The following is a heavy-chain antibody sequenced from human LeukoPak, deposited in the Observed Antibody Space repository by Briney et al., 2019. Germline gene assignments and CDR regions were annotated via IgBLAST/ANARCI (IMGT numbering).Heavy chain of an antibody. D-gene: IGHD2-15*01. Sequence: GGSLRLSCAASGFTFSSYVMSWVRQAPGKGLEWVSDISGSGITTYYADSVKGRITISRDNARNSLYLQMNSLRDEDTAVYYCAVEGYCSGGSCYTNWFDPWGLGTLVTVSS. CDR1: GFTFSSYV. CDR2: ISGSGITT. CDR3: AVEGYCSGGSCYTNWFDP. V-gene: IGHV3-48*02. J-gene: IGHJ5*02.